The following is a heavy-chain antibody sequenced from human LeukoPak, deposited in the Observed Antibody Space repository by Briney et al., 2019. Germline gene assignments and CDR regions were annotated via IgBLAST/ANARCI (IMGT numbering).Heavy chain of an antibody. CDR3: ARASALLWFGTTRGDWFDP. Sequence: GGSLRLSCAASGFTVSSNCMSWVRQAPGKGLEWVSIIYSGGSTFYADSVKGRFTISRDNSKNTLYLQMNSLRAEDTAVYYCARASALLWFGTTRGDWFDPWGQGTLVTVSS. CDR2: IYSGGST. CDR1: GFTVSSNC. J-gene: IGHJ5*02. D-gene: IGHD3-10*01. V-gene: IGHV3-53*01.